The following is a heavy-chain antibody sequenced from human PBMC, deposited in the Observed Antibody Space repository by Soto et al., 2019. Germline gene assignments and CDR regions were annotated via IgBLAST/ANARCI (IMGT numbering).Heavy chain of an antibody. CDR2: IHSDSTT. V-gene: IGHV3-53*01. D-gene: IGHD6-13*01. CDR1: GFRLSDTS. J-gene: IGHJ5*02. Sequence: PGGPLRLSCAASGFRLSDTSMSSVRQAPGKGLEWVSVIHSDSTTYFADSVKGRFIISRDNSKNTVYLQMNNLRAEDSGTYYCARELSGSWYSCFGPWGQG. CDR3: ARELSGSWYSCFGP.